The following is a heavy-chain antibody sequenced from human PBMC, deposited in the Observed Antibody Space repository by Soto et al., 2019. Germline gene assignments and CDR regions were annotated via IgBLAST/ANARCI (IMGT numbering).Heavy chain of an antibody. CDR1: GGSISSYY. D-gene: IGHD2-2*01. Sequence: SETLSLTCTVSGGSISSYYWSWIRQPPGKGLEWIGYIYYSGSTNYNPSLKSRVTISVDTSKNQFSLRLSSVTAADTAVYYCARGRPQKGGYCSSTSCYSYYYSCMDVWGKGTTVTVSS. V-gene: IGHV4-59*01. CDR2: IYYSGST. CDR3: ARGRPQKGGYCSSTSCYSYYYSCMDV. J-gene: IGHJ6*03.